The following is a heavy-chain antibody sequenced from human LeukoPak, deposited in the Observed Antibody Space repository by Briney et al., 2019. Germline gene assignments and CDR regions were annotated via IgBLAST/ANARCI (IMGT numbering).Heavy chain of an antibody. V-gene: IGHV3-30*03. Sequence: PGRSLRLSCAASGFTFSSYGMHWVRQAPGKGLEWVAVISYDGSNKYYADSVKGRFTISRDNSKNTLYLQMNSLRAEDTAVYYCATGLPFIVVVVAATPDFDYWGQGTLVTVSS. CDR2: ISYDGSNK. CDR3: ATGLPFIVVVVAATPDFDY. D-gene: IGHD2-15*01. J-gene: IGHJ4*02. CDR1: GFTFSSYG.